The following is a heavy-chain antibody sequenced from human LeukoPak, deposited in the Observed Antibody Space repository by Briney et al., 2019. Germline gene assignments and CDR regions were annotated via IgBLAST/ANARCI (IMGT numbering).Heavy chain of an antibody. J-gene: IGHJ5*02. CDR3: AVDPGYSSGWYLTTSLP. V-gene: IGHV1-18*01. Sequence: GAPVKVSCKTSGYSFTNFGITWVRQAPGKGLEWMGWITGDSETTEYAQRFQGRISMTADTFTSTAYMELRSLRSDDTAVYYCAVDPGYSSGWYLTTSLPWGQGTLVTVSS. CDR1: GYSFTNFG. D-gene: IGHD6-19*01. CDR2: ITGDSETT.